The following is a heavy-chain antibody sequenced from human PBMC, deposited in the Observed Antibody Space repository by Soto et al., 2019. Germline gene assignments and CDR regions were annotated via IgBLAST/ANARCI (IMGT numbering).Heavy chain of an antibody. D-gene: IGHD3-3*01. Sequence: GGSLRLSCAASGFTFDDYAMHWVRQAPGKGMEWVSGISWNSGSIGYADSVKGRLTISRDNAKNSLYLQMNSLRAEDTALYYCAKDAEGLLFSLGESAFDIWGQGTMVTVSS. V-gene: IGHV3-9*01. J-gene: IGHJ3*02. CDR2: ISWNSGSI. CDR1: GFTFDDYA. CDR3: AKDAEGLLFSLGESAFDI.